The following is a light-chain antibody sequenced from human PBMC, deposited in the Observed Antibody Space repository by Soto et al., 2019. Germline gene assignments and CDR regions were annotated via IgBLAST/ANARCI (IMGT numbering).Light chain of an antibody. Sequence: ERVMTQSPATLSVSPGERATLSCRASQSVSTNLAWYQQKPGEAPRLLICGASYRATGIPDRFSGSGSGTDFTLTISRLEPEDFAVYYCQQYGSSQLTFGGGTKVDIK. J-gene: IGKJ4*01. CDR1: QSVSTN. V-gene: IGKV3-20*01. CDR3: QQYGSSQLT. CDR2: GAS.